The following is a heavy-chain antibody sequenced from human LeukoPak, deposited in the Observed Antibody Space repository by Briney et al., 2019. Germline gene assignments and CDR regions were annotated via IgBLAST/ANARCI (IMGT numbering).Heavy chain of an antibody. J-gene: IGHJ4*02. CDR1: GFTFSSDA. D-gene: IGHD3-22*01. CDR2: IRYDGSNK. V-gene: IGHV3-30*02. CDR3: AKGDGLKWLMGAFDY. Sequence: PGGSLRLSCAASGFTFSSDAMSWVRQARGKGLEWVAFIRYDGSNKYYADSVKGRFTISRDNSKNTLYLQMNSLRAEDTAVYYCAKGDGLKWLMGAFDYWGQGTLVTVSS.